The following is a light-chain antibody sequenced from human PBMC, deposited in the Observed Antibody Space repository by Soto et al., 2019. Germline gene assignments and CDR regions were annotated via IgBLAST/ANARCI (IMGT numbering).Light chain of an antibody. CDR2: TAS. CDR3: QKLYSYPLT. CDR1: QGINRY. J-gene: IGKJ4*01. V-gene: IGKV1-9*01. Sequence: DIQMTQSPSTLSASVGDRLTFTCAASQGINRYVAWYQQKPGKAPKLLIYTASTLQSGVPSRFRGSGSGTEFTLTITSLQPEDFAAYYCQKLYSYPLTFGGGTKVDIK.